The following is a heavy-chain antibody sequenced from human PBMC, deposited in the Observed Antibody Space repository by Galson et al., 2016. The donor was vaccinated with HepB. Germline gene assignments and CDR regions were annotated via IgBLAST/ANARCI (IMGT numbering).Heavy chain of an antibody. V-gene: IGHV3-23*01. CDR1: GFPFSNYA. CDR3: AKCRRYERGSPFDS. CDR2: IVGSGGST. J-gene: IGHJ4*02. D-gene: IGHD5-12*01. Sequence: SLRLSCAASGFPFSNYAMNWVRQAPGKGLEWVASIVGSGGSTYYADSVRGRFTISRGNSKNTLYLQMNSLRVEDTAVYYCAKCRRYERGSPFDSWGQGTLVTVSS.